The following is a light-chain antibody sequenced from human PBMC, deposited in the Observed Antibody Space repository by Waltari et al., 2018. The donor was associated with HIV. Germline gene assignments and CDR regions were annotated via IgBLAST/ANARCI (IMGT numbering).Light chain of an antibody. J-gene: IGLJ2*01. CDR3: SSYTSSSTVV. V-gene: IGLV2-14*03. Sequence: QSALAHPASVSASPGQPITISCTGPSSDVGAYNYVSWYQLQPSKAPKLMIYDVSNLPSGVSDRFSGSKSANTASLTISGLQAEDEAHYYCSSYTSSSTVVFGGGTKLTVL. CDR2: DVS. CDR1: SSDVGAYNY.